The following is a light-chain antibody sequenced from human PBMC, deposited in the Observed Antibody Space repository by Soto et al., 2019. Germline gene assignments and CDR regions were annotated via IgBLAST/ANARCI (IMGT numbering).Light chain of an antibody. J-gene: IGKJ4*01. CDR2: GTS. Sequence: EIGLTQSPGTLSLSPGERATLSCRASQSVSSNVAWYQQKPGQAPRLLIYGTSTRVTGIPARFSGSGSGTEFTLTISSLQSEDFAVYYCQQYYNWPLTFGGGTKVDIK. CDR1: QSVSSN. V-gene: IGKV3-15*01. CDR3: QQYYNWPLT.